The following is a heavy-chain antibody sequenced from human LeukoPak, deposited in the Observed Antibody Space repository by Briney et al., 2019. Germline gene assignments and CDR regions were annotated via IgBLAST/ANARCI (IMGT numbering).Heavy chain of an antibody. CDR2: ISGNNGNT. V-gene: IGHV1-18*01. J-gene: IGHJ3*02. D-gene: IGHD1-1*01. CDR3: ARDRRVNWNGDASDI. Sequence: GASVKVSCKASGYTFTTYGITWVRRAPGQGLEWMGWISGNNGNTNYAQKVQGRVTMTTDASTSTAYMELRSLRPDDTAVYYCARDRRVNWNGDASDIWGQGTMVTVSS. CDR1: GYTFTTYG.